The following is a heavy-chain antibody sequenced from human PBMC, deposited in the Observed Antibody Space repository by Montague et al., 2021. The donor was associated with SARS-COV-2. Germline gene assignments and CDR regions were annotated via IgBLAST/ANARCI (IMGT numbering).Heavy chain of an antibody. Sequence: SLRLSCAASGFTFSSYWMHWVRQAPGKGLVWVSRINSDGSSTSYADSVKGRFTIPRDNAKNTLYLQMNSLRAEDTAVYYCAIMGVVPAAQGPNWFDPWGQGTLVTVSS. CDR1: GFTFSSYW. CDR3: AIMGVVPAAQGPNWFDP. J-gene: IGHJ5*02. CDR2: INSDGSST. D-gene: IGHD2-2*01. V-gene: IGHV3-74*01.